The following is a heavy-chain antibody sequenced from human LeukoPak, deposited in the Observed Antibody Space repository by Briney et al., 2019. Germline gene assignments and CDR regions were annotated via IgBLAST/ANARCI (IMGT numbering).Heavy chain of an antibody. D-gene: IGHD6-13*01. V-gene: IGHV3-30*03. Sequence: GGSLKLSCAASGFTFSSYGMHWVRQAPGKGLEWVAVISYDGSNKYYADSVKGRFTISRDNSKNTLYLQMNSLRAEDTAVYYCARVRYINRWYDYWGQGTLVTVSS. J-gene: IGHJ4*02. CDR2: ISYDGSNK. CDR1: GFTFSSYG. CDR3: ARVRYINRWYDY.